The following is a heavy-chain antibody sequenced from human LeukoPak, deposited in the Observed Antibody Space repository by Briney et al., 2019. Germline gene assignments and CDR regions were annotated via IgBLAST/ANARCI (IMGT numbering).Heavy chain of an antibody. J-gene: IGHJ4*02. Sequence: RSLRLSCAASGFTVSSYAMSWVRQAPARGGEWVAGSGDSGGSTYYADAVKGRFTISRDNSTSTLYLQLNSLRAEDTAVYSCAKAWVTDYWGQGTLVTVSS. CDR1: GFTVSSYA. CDR3: AKAWVTDY. D-gene: IGHD2-21*02. V-gene: IGHV3-23*01. CDR2: SGDSGGST.